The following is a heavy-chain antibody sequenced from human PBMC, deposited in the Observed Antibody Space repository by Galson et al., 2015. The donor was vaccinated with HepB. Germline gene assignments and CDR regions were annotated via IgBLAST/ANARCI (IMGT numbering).Heavy chain of an antibody. CDR2: IYYTGTT. D-gene: IGHD2-15*01. CDR3: ARHVGESGSYGMDV. J-gene: IGHJ6*02. CDR1: GGSTSSNTYY. Sequence: LSLTCAVFGGSTSSNTYYWSWIRQPPGRGLEWIGSIYYTGTTYYNPSLRSRVTISLDTSKNHFSLKLRSVTAADTAVYYCARHVGESGSYGMDVWGQGTTVSVSS. V-gene: IGHV4-39*01.